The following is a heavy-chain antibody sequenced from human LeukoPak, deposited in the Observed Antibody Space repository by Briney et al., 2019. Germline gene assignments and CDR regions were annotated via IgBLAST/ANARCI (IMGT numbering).Heavy chain of an antibody. J-gene: IGHJ4*02. CDR2: FDPEDGET. V-gene: IGHV1-24*01. Sequence: ASVKVPCKVSGYTLTELSMHWVRQAPGKGLEWMGGFDPEDGETIYAQKFQGRVTMTEDTSTDTAYMELSSLRSEDTAVYYCATVPGYSSGWNFDYWGQGTLVTVSS. CDR3: ATVPGYSSGWNFDY. D-gene: IGHD6-19*01. CDR1: GYTLTELS.